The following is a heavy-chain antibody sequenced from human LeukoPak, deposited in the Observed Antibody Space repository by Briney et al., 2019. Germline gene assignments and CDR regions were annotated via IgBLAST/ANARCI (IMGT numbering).Heavy chain of an antibody. Sequence: TSETLSLTCTVSGGSISSYYWSWIRQPPGKGLEWIGYIFYSGSTKYNPSLKSRVTISVDTSKNQFSLKLSSVTAADTAVYYCASTYDGYIGYWGQGTLVTVSS. J-gene: IGHJ4*02. CDR2: IFYSGST. CDR3: ASTYDGYIGY. D-gene: IGHD5-24*01. CDR1: GGSISSYY. V-gene: IGHV4-59*01.